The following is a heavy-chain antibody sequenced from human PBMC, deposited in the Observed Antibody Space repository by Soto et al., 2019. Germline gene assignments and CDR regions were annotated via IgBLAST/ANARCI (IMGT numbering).Heavy chain of an antibody. CDR1: GYTFTSYY. V-gene: IGHV1-46*01. J-gene: IGHJ3*02. CDR3: ATHAVAGDSFDI. CDR2: INPSGGST. Sequence: GASVKVSCKASGYTFTSYYMHWVRQAPGQGLEWMGIINPSGGSTSYAQKFQGRVTMTRDTSTSTVYMELSSLRSEDTAVYYCATHAVAGDSFDIWGQGIMVTVSS. D-gene: IGHD6-19*01.